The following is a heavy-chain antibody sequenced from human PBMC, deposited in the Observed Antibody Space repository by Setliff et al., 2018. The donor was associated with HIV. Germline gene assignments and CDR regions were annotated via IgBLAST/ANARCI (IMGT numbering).Heavy chain of an antibody. CDR3: ARTVKTTLGDLQSPYYYYMDL. D-gene: IGHD3-16*01. Sequence: ASVKVSCKAYGYTFINYGITWVRQAPGQGLEWMGWMSTYSGNTDYAQNVQGRFTMTSDTSTTTAYMELRNLRSNDSAVYYCARTVKTTLGDLQSPYYYYMDLWGKGTTVTVSS. J-gene: IGHJ6*03. V-gene: IGHV1-18*01. CDR1: GYTFINYG. CDR2: MSTYSGNT.